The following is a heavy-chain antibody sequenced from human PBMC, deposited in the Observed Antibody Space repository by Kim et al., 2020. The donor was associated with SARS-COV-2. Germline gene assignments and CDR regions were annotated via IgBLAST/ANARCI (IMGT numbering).Heavy chain of an antibody. CDR1: GYTFTSYP. Sequence: ASVKVSCKASGYTFTSYPMNWVRQAPGQGLEWMEWINTYTGNPTYAQGFTGRFVFSLDTSVSTAYLQISSLKADDTAVYFCARGYVSGRPIFGLWGQGTLVTVSS. CDR3: ARGYVSGRPIFGL. D-gene: IGHD3-10*01. V-gene: IGHV7-4-1*02. CDR2: INTYTGNP. J-gene: IGHJ5*02.